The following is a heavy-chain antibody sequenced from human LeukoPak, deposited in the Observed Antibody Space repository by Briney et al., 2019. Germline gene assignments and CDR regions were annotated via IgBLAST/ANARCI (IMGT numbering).Heavy chain of an antibody. V-gene: IGHV3-23*01. CDR1: GFTFSSYV. J-gene: IGHJ4*02. CDR2: ISGSGGST. CDR3: AKDDDYGDYAAY. Sequence: PGGSLRLSCAASGFTFSSYVMSWVRQAPGKGLEWVSAISGSGGSTYYADSVKGRFTISRDNSKNTLYLQMNSLRAEDTAVYYCAKDDDYGDYAAYWDQGTLVTASS. D-gene: IGHD4-17*01.